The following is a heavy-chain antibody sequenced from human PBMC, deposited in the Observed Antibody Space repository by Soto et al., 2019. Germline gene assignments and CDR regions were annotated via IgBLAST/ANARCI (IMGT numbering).Heavy chain of an antibody. V-gene: IGHV4-34*01. D-gene: IGHD2-2*01. J-gene: IGHJ6*02. CDR3: ARASVVPAAMGAIHNYYGMDV. CDR1: GGSFSGYY. Sequence: SETLSLTCAVYGGSFSGYYWSWIRQPPGKGLEWIGEINHSGSTNYNPSLKSRVTISVDTSKNQFSLKLSSVTAADTAVYYCARASVVPAAMGAIHNYYGMDVWGQGTTVTVSS. CDR2: INHSGST.